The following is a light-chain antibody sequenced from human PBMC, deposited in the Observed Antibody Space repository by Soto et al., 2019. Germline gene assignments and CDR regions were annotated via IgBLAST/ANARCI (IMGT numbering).Light chain of an antibody. CDR3: SSYTSSSTLDVV. Sequence: QSALTQPASVSGSPGQSITISCTGTSSDVGGYNYVSWYQQHPGKAPKLMIYDVSNQPSGVSNRFSGSKSGNPASLTISGLQVEDEADYYGSSYTSSSTLDVVFGGGTKVTVL. CDR2: DVS. CDR1: SSDVGGYNY. J-gene: IGLJ2*01. V-gene: IGLV2-14*01.